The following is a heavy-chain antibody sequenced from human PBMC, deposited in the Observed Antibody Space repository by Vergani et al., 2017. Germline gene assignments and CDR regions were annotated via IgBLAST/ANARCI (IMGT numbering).Heavy chain of an antibody. J-gene: IGHJ6*02. V-gene: IGHV3-48*04. CDR2: ISSSSSYT. CDR3: ARDLVVVVPAAYLGYYYYGMDV. CDR1: GFTFSSYS. D-gene: IGHD2-2*01. Sequence: EVQLVESGGGLVQPGGSLRLSCAASGFTFSSYSMNWVRQAPGKGLEWVSYISSSSSYTNYADSVKGRFTISRDNAKNSLYLQMNSLRAEDTAVYYCARDLVVVVPAAYLGYYYYGMDVWGQGTTVTVSS.